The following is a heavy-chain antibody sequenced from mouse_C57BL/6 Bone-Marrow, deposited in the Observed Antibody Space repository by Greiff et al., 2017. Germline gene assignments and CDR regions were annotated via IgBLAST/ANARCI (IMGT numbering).Heavy chain of an antibody. CDR3: ARWGVTTDAMDY. J-gene: IGHJ4*01. CDR2: INPNNGGT. D-gene: IGHD2-2*01. Sequence: EVQLQQSGPELVKPGASVKISCKASGYTFTDYYMNWVKQSHGKSLEWIGDINPNNGGTSYNQKFKGKATLTVDKSSSTAYMELRSLTSEDSAVYYCARWGVTTDAMDYWGQGTSVTVSS. CDR1: GYTFTDYY. V-gene: IGHV1-26*01.